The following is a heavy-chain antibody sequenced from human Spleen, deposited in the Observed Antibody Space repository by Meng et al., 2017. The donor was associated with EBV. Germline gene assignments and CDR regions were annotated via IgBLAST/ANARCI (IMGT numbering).Heavy chain of an antibody. Sequence: QVQLQESGPGLVKPPGXLSLTCGXSGGSISGTNWWTWVRQPPGKGLEWIGEISTSGSTSYNPSLKSRTTISLDKSKNQFSLKLTSVTAADTAAYYCTTRLYFDDSYGSLWDNGGPGTLVTVSS. CDR3: TTRLYFDDSYGSLWDN. J-gene: IGHJ4*02. V-gene: IGHV4-4*03. CDR1: GGSISGTNW. CDR2: ISTSGST. D-gene: IGHD3-22*01.